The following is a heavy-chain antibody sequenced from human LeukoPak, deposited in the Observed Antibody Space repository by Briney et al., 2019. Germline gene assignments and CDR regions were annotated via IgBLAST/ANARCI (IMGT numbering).Heavy chain of an antibody. CDR1: GFTISNNY. D-gene: IGHD2-8*01. CDR2: IYNGGNK. CDR3: ASEKGVMGSFEY. J-gene: IGHJ4*02. V-gene: IGHV3-53*01. Sequence: GGSLRLSCAASGFTISNNYMNWVRQAPGKGLEWVSVIYNGGNKDYAESVKGRFTISRDSSKSTLYLQMNSLRAEDTAVYYCASEKGVMGSFEYWGQGTLVTVSS.